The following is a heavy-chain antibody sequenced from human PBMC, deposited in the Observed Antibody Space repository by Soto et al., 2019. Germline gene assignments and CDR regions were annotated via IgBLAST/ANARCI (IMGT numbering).Heavy chain of an antibody. V-gene: IGHV1-69*12. D-gene: IGHD6-6*01. CDR2: IIPIFGTA. Sequence: QVQLVQSGAEVKKPGSSVKVSCKASGGTFSSYAISWVRQAPGQGLEWMGGIIPIFGTANYAQKFQGRVTITADESTSTAYRELSSLRSEDTAVYSCARHGRQLVDYYYVMDVWGQGTTVTVSS. J-gene: IGHJ6*02. CDR3: ARHGRQLVDYYYVMDV. CDR1: GGTFSSYA.